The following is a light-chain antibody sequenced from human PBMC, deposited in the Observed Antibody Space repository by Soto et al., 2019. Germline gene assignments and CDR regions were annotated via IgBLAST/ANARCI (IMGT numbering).Light chain of an antibody. Sequence: DIQMTQSPSTLSASVGDRVTITCRASQSISSWLAWYQQKPGKAPKLLIYKASSLERWVPSRFSGSGSGTEFTLTISSLQPDDFATYYCQQYNSYPWTFGQGTKVEIK. CDR1: QSISSW. CDR2: KAS. V-gene: IGKV1-5*03. CDR3: QQYNSYPWT. J-gene: IGKJ1*01.